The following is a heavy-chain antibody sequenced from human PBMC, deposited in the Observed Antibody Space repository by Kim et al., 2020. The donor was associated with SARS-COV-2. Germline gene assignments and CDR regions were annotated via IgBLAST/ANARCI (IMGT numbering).Heavy chain of an antibody. J-gene: IGHJ6*02. CDR2: INAGNGNT. V-gene: IGHV1-3*01. Sequence: ASVKVSCKASGYTFTSYAMHWVRQAPGQRLEWMGWINAGNGNTKYSQKFQGRVTITRDTSASTAYMELSSLRSEDTAVYYCARDPAAGRQLYGMDVWGQGTTVTVSS. CDR3: ARDPAAGRQLYGMDV. D-gene: IGHD6-13*01. CDR1: GYTFTSYA.